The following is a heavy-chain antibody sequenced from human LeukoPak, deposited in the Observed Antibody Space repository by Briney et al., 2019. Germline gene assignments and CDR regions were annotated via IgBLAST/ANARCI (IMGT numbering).Heavy chain of an antibody. Sequence: GGSLRLSCAASGFTFSSYNMNWVRQAPGKGLEWVSSISSSSSYIYYADSVKGRFTISRDNAKNSLYLQMNSLRAEDTAVYYCARVRGYSSSHIEYYFDYWGQGTLVTVSS. CDR1: GFTFSSYN. D-gene: IGHD6-13*01. V-gene: IGHV3-21*01. J-gene: IGHJ4*02. CDR3: ARVRGYSSSHIEYYFDY. CDR2: ISSSSSYI.